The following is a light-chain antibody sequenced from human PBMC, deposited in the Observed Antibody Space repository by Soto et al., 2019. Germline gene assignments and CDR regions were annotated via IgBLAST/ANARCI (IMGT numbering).Light chain of an antibody. CDR2: GAS. CDR1: ENVRTF. V-gene: IGKV3-11*01. J-gene: IGKJ1*01. Sequence: EVVLTQSPATLSSSPGERATLSCRASENVRTFVDWYQQKPGQAPRLLIYGASNRATGIPARFSGSGSGTDFTLTISNLEPDDFAVYYCQQHYNWPPWTFGQGTRVEIQ. CDR3: QQHYNWPPWT.